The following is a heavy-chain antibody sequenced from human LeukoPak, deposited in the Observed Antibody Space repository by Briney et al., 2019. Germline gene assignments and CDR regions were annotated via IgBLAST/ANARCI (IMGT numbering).Heavy chain of an antibody. CDR1: GVSISGYY. Sequence: SETLSLTCTVSGVSISGYYWSWIRQSPGKGLEWIGYIYYSGRTNYNPSLKSRVTISVDTSKNQFSLKLSSVTTADTAVYYCARLHRGEEAFDIWGQGTMVTVSS. J-gene: IGHJ3*02. CDR3: ARLHRGEEAFDI. V-gene: IGHV4-59*01. CDR2: IYYSGRT.